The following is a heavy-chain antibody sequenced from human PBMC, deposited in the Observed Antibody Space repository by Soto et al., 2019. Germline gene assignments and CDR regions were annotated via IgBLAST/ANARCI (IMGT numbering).Heavy chain of an antibody. D-gene: IGHD6-19*01. Sequence: GESLRLSCAASGFTFSSYSMNWVRQAPGKGLEWVSYISSSSSTIYYADSVKGRFTISRDTAKNSLYLQMNSLRDEDTAVYYCARXRHSSGWQYYYYYGMDVWGQGTTVTVSS. V-gene: IGHV3-48*02. CDR2: ISSSSSTI. J-gene: IGHJ6*02. CDR1: GFTFSSYS. CDR3: ARXRHSSGWQYYYYYGMDV.